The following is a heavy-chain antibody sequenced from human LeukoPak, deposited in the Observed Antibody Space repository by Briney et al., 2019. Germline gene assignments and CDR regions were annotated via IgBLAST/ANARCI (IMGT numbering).Heavy chain of an antibody. CDR3: AREERYSSSWDFDY. CDR1: GFTFSSYA. V-gene: IGHV3-30-3*01. J-gene: IGHJ4*02. Sequence: GRSLRLSCAASGFTFSSYAMHWVRQAPGKGLEWVAVISYDGSNKYYADSVKGRFTISRDNSKNTLYLQMNSLRAEDTAVYYCAREERYSSSWDFDYWGQGTLVTVSS. D-gene: IGHD6-13*01. CDR2: ISYDGSNK.